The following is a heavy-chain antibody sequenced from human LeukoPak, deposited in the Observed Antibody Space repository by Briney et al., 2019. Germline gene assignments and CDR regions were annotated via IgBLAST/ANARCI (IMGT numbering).Heavy chain of an antibody. J-gene: IGHJ6*02. CDR2: IYSSGRT. CDR1: VGSISTYN. V-gene: IGHV4-59*08. Sequence: LEALSLTCTVSVGSISTYNWCGIRQPPGQRLEWIGHIYSSGRTNYNPSLKSRVTISVDASKNQSSLKLNSVTAADTAVYYCARLLVPAAIGDYYGMDVWGQGTTVTVSS. D-gene: IGHD2-2*01. CDR3: ARLLVPAAIGDYYGMDV.